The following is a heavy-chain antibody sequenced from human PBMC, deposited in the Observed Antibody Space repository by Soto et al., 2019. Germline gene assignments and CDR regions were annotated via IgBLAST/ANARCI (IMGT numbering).Heavy chain of an antibody. J-gene: IGHJ4*02. Sequence: SETLSLTCTVSGGSISSYYWSWIRQPPGKGLEWIGYIYYSGSTNYNPSLKSRVTISVDTSKNQFSLKLSSVTTADTAVYYCARGPGDDSVDYWGQGTLVTVSS. CDR1: GGSISSYY. D-gene: IGHD3-22*01. V-gene: IGHV4-59*01. CDR2: IYYSGST. CDR3: ARGPGDDSVDY.